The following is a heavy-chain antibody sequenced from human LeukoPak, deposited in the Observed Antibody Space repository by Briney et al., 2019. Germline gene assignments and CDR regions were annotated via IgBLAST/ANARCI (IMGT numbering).Heavy chain of an antibody. D-gene: IGHD4-17*01. CDR3: ARHGGDYFFSLDY. J-gene: IGHJ4*02. CDR1: GGSISSGDYY. V-gene: IGHV4-30-4*01. CDR2: IYYSGST. Sequence: SETLSLTCTVSGGSISSGDYYWSWIRQPPGKGLEWIGYIYYSGSTYHNPSLKSRVTISVDTSKNQFSLKLSSVTAADTAVYYCARHGGDYFFSLDYWGQGTLVTVSS.